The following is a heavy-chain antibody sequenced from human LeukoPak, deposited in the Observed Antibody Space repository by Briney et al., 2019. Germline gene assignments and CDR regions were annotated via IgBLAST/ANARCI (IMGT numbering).Heavy chain of an antibody. CDR2: ISSSGSTI. J-gene: IGHJ4*02. CDR1: GFTFSSYE. D-gene: IGHD5-24*01. V-gene: IGHV3-48*03. Sequence: PGGSLRLXCAASGFTFSSYEMNWVRQAPGKGLEWVSYISSSGSTIYYADSVKGRFTISRDNAKNSLYLQMNSLRAEDTAVYYCAAVIRWLGNDYWGQGTLATVSS. CDR3: AAVIRWLGNDY.